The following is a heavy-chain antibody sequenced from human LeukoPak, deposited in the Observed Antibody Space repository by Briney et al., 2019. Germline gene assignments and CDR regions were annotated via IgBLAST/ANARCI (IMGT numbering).Heavy chain of an antibody. Sequence: GGSLRLSCAASGFTFSSYSMNWVRQAPGKGLEWVSSISSSSSYIYCADSVKGRFTISRDNAKNSLYLQMNSLRAEDTAVYYCARESPDYSFYYYGMDVWGQGTTVTVSS. V-gene: IGHV3-21*01. CDR3: ARESPDYSFYYYGMDV. D-gene: IGHD4-11*01. CDR1: GFTFSSYS. CDR2: ISSSSSYI. J-gene: IGHJ6*02.